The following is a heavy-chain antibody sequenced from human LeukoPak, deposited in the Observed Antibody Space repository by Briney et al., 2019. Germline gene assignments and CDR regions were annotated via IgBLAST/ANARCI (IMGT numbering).Heavy chain of an antibody. CDR3: ARKVTTAGKGSFDY. V-gene: IGHV6-1*01. D-gene: IGHD6-13*01. CDR2: TYYRSKWYN. CDR1: GDSVSSNSVA. Sequence: SQTLSLTCAISGDSVSSNSVAWNWIRQSPSRGLEWLGRTYYRSKWYNDYAVSVKRRITINADTSKSQFSLQLNSVTPEDTAVYYCARKVTTAGKGSFDYWGQGTLVTVSS. J-gene: IGHJ4*02.